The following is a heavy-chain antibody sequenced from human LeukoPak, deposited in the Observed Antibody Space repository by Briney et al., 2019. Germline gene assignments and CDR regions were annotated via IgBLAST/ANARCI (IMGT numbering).Heavy chain of an antibody. J-gene: IGHJ4*02. V-gene: IGHV3-30*04. CDR2: ISYDGSNK. Sequence: GGSLRLSCAASGFTFSSYAMHWVRQAPGKGLEWVAVISYDGSNKYYADSVKGRFTISRDNSKNTLYLQMNSLRAEDTAVYYCGSAPSRFLEWLNDWGQGTLVTVSS. CDR3: GSAPSRFLEWLND. CDR1: GFTFSSYA. D-gene: IGHD3-3*01.